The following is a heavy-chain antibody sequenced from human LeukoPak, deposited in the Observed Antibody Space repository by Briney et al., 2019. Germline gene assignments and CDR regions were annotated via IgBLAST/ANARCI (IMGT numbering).Heavy chain of an antibody. CDR1: GFTFSSCW. D-gene: IGHD4/OR15-4a*01. CDR2: ISSSSSTI. V-gene: IGHV3-48*01. CDR3: ARRAGAYSHPYDY. J-gene: IGHJ4*02. Sequence: GGSLRLSCAASGFTFSSCWMKWVRQAPGKGLEWVSYISSSSSTIYHADSVKGRFTISRDNAKNSLYLQMNSLRAEDTAVYYCARRAGAYSHPYDYWGQGTLVTVSS.